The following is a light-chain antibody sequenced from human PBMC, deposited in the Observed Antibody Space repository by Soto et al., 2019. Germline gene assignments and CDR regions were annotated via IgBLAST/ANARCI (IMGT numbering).Light chain of an antibody. J-gene: IGKJ1*01. Sequence: EIVLTQSPGTLSLSPGERATLSCRASQSVSNSYLAWYQQKPGQAPRLLISGASSRATGIPDRFSGSGSGTDLTLTISRLEPEDFAVYYCQQYGSSPGRTFGQGTKVEIK. CDR2: GAS. CDR1: QSVSNSY. V-gene: IGKV3-20*01. CDR3: QQYGSSPGRT.